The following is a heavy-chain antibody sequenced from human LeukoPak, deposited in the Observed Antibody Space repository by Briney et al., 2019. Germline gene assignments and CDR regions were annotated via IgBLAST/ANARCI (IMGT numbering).Heavy chain of an antibody. V-gene: IGHV3-23*01. J-gene: IGHJ3*01. CDR2: ISGYSGRT. CDR1: GFTFSHYA. Sequence: PGGSLTLSCAASGFTFSHYAMSWVRQIPGKGLDWVSSISGYSGRTYYTDSVKGRFTISRDNFNNTLYLQMSSLRAEDTALYYCAKFLGGDEKVDAFDVWGPGTRVTVSS. D-gene: IGHD5-12*01. CDR3: AKFLGGDEKVDAFDV.